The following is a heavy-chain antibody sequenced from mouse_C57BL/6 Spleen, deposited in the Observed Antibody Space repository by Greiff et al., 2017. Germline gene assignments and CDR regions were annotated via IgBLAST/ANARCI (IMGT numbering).Heavy chain of an antibody. CDR2: INPYNGGT. J-gene: IGHJ4*01. Sequence: EVQLQQSGPVLVKPGASVKMSCKASGYTFTDYYMNWVKQSHGKSLEWIGVINPYNGGTSYNQKFKGKATLTVDKSSSTAYMELNSLTSEDSAVYYCARQLRLRSAMDYWGQGTSVTVSS. CDR3: ARQLRLRSAMDY. D-gene: IGHD3-2*02. V-gene: IGHV1-19*01. CDR1: GYTFTDYY.